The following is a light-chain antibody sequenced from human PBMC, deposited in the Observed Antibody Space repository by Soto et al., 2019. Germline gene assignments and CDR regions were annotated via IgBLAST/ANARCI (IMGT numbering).Light chain of an antibody. V-gene: IGLV2-14*01. CDR3: SSYTSSSTPYV. CDR2: EVS. CDR1: SSDVGGYNY. Sequence: QSALTQPASVSGSPGQSITISCTGTSSDVGGYNYVSWYQQRPGKAPKLMIYEVSNRPSGVSNRFSGSKSGNTASLTISGLQAEDEADYYCSSYTSSSTPYVFGTGT. J-gene: IGLJ1*01.